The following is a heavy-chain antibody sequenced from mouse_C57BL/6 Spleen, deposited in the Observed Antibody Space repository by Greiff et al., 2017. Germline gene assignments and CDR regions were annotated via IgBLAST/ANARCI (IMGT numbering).Heavy chain of an antibody. CDR2: INYDGSST. CDR1: GFTFSDYY. Sequence: EVKLMESEGGLVQPGSSMKLSCTASGFTFSDYYMAWVRQVPEKGLEWVANINYDGSSTYYLDSLKSRFIISRDNAKNILYLQMSSLKSEDTATYYCAREWGYDWYFDVWGTGTTVTVSS. J-gene: IGHJ1*03. D-gene: IGHD2-2*01. V-gene: IGHV5-16*01. CDR3: AREWGYDWYFDV.